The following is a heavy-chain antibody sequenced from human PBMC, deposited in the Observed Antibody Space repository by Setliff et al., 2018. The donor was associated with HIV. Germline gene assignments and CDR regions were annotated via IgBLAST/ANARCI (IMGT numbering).Heavy chain of an antibody. CDR3: ARTRGGGSSVYYYYYMDV. D-gene: IGHD2-15*01. CDR1: GYTFTSYD. Sequence: ASVKVSCKASGYTFTSYDINWVRQATGQGLEWMGWMNPNSGNTGYAQNFQGRLTITWNTSISTAYMELGSLGFDDTAVYFCARTRGGGSSVYYYYYMDVWGQGTAVTVSS. J-gene: IGHJ6*03. CDR2: MNPNSGNT. V-gene: IGHV1-8*03.